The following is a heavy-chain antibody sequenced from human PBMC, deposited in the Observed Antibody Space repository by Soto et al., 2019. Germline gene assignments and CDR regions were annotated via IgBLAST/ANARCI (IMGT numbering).Heavy chain of an antibody. J-gene: IGHJ3*02. CDR3: ARGVDTALIFAYDI. CDR2: IYYSGST. V-gene: IGHV4-30-4*01. CDR1: CGSISTGDYY. Sequence: QVQLQESGPGLVKPSQTLSLTCTVSCGSISTGDYYWSWIRQPPGKGLEWIGYIYYSGSTYYNPSLKSRVTISVDTSKNQFSLKLSSVTAADTAVYYCARGVDTALIFAYDIWGQGTMVTVSS. D-gene: IGHD5-18*01.